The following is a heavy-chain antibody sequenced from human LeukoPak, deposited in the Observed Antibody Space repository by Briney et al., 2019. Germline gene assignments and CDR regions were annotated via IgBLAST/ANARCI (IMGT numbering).Heavy chain of an antibody. J-gene: IGHJ2*01. D-gene: IGHD1-26*01. CDR1: RGSISGHY. V-gene: IGHV4-59*11. CDR3: ARFSFSGYWYFDL. CDR2: VYYSGSA. Sequence: SETLSLTCTVSRGSISGHYWSWIRQPSGKGLEWLGYVYYSGSAFYNPSLKRRVTISVDTSKNQLSLKLNSVTAADTAVYYCARFSFSGYWYFDLWGRGTLVTVSS.